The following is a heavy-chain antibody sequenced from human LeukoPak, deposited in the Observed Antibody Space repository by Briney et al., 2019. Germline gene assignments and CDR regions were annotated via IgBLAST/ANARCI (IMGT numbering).Heavy chain of an antibody. V-gene: IGHV1-69*02. D-gene: IGHD1-26*01. CDR3: ARHPLADSGSYPGY. CDR1: GGTFSSYT. J-gene: IGHJ4*02. CDR2: IIPILGIA. Sequence: ASVKVSCKASGGTFSSYTISWVRQAPGQGLEWMGRIIPILGIANYAQKFQGRVTITADKSTSTAYMELSSLRSEDTAVYYCARHPLADSGSYPGYWGQGTLVTVSS.